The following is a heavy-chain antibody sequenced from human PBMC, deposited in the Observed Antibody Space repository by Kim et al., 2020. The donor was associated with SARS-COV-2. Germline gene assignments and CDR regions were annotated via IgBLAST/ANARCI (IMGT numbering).Heavy chain of an antibody. V-gene: IGHV3-23*01. D-gene: IGHD5-12*01. CDR2: ISGSGSGDNT. Sequence: GGSLRLSCAASGFTFSSYAINWVRQAPGKGLEWVSRISGSGSGDNTYYADSVKGRFTISRDNSKNTVYLQMNSLRAEDTAVYYCAKDGAHSLARLGYWGQGTLVTVAS. J-gene: IGHJ4*02. CDR3: AKDGAHSLARLGY. CDR1: GFTFSSYA.